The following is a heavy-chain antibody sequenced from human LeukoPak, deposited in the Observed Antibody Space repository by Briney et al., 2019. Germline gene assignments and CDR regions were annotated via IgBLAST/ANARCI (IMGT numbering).Heavy chain of an antibody. J-gene: IGHJ4*02. D-gene: IGHD6-25*01. CDR1: GFTFSSFG. V-gene: IGHV3-30*02. CDR3: AKVYGAAGIEF. Sequence: GGSLRLSCAASGFTFSSFGMYWVRQAPGKGLGWVAFIRYEGSKEYYADSVKGRFTISRDNSKNTLYLQMNSLRGEDTAVYFCAKVYGAAGIEFWGQGTLVTVSS. CDR2: IRYEGSKE.